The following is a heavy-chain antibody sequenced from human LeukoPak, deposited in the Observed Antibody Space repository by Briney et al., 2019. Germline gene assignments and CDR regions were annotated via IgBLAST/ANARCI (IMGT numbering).Heavy chain of an antibody. V-gene: IGHV3-11*04. Sequence: PGGSLRLSCAASGFIFSDYYMGWIRQAPGKGLEWVSYITSNGKPVYYAASVKGRFTISRDNAKNSLYLQVNSLTAEDTAVYYCARAGVDTSGYYYQGFDYWGQGTLVTVSS. J-gene: IGHJ4*02. CDR1: GFIFSDYY. CDR3: ARAGVDTSGYYYQGFDY. D-gene: IGHD3-3*01. CDR2: ITSNGKPV.